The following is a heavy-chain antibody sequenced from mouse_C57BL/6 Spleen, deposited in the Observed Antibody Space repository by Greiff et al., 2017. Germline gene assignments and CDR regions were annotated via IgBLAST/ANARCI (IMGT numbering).Heavy chain of an antibody. J-gene: IGHJ2*01. V-gene: IGHV1-55*01. CDR2: IYPGSGST. CDR1: GYTFTSYW. Sequence: QVQLQQPGAELVKPGASVKMSCKASGYTFTSYWITWVKQRPGQGLEWIGDIYPGSGSTNYNEKFKSKATLTVDTSSSTAYMQLSSLTSEDSAVYYCERFITTVVATDYWGQGTTLTVSS. D-gene: IGHD1-1*01. CDR3: ERFITTVVATDY.